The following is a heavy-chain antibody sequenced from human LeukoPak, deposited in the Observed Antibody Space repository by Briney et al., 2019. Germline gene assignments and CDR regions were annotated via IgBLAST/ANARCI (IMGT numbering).Heavy chain of an antibody. V-gene: IGHV4-31*03. Sequence: PSQTLCLTCTVSGGSISSGGYYWSWIRQHPGKGLEWIGYIYYSGSTYYNPSLKSRVTISVDTSKNQFSLKLSSVTAADTAVYYCARDHGDSSGYYYIYWGQGTLVTVSS. J-gene: IGHJ4*02. D-gene: IGHD3-22*01. CDR1: GGSISSGGYY. CDR2: IYYSGST. CDR3: ARDHGDSSGYYYIY.